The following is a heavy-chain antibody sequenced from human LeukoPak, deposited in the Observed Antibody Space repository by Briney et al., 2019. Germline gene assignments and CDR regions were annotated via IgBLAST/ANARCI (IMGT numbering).Heavy chain of an antibody. CDR3: ARAYGSEY. J-gene: IGHJ4*02. CDR1: GFSFSDYY. CDR2: ISSSSRYT. Sequence: PGGSLRLSCTASGFSFSDYYMSWIRQAPGKGLEWISHISSSSRYTNYADSVKGRFTISRDNAKNSLYLQMNSLRAEDTAVYYCARAYGSEYWRQGTLVTVSS. V-gene: IGHV3-11*03. D-gene: IGHD4-17*01.